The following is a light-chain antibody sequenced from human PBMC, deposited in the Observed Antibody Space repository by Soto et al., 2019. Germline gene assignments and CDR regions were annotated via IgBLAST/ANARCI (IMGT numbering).Light chain of an antibody. Sequence: DIQMTQSPSTLSASVGDRVTITCRASESISRWLAWYQQKPGKPPNLLIYKASTLGSGVPSRFSGTGSGTDFTLTITRLEPEDSAVYFCQQYTGPPTTFGQGTRLEIK. CDR3: QQYTGPPTT. V-gene: IGKV1-5*03. CDR2: KAS. CDR1: ESISRW. J-gene: IGKJ5*01.